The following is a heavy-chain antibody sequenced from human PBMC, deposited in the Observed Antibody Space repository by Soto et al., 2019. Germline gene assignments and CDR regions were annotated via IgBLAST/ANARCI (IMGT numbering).Heavy chain of an antibody. D-gene: IGHD3-10*01. CDR1: GFTFNNYA. CDR2: ISGSGGST. V-gene: IGHV3-23*01. CDR3: AKERGARGIDY. Sequence: EVQLLQSGGGLVQPGGSLRLSCAASGFTFNNYAMTWVRQAPGKGLEWVSTISGSGGSTSYADSVKGRFTISRDNSKNTLYRQMNSLRAEDTAVYYCAKERGARGIDYWGQGTLVTVSS. J-gene: IGHJ4*02.